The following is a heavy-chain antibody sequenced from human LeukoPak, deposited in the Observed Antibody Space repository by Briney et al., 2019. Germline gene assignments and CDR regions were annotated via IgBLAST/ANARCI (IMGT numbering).Heavy chain of an antibody. CDR1: GFTFSNFW. CDR2: THPEGNEK. Sequence: PGGSLRLSCAVSGFTFSNFWMSWVRQAPGRGLEWVANTHPEGNEKYHVESVKGRFTISRDNAKNPLFLQMNGLRVEDTAVYYCARGDDFSGDHWGQGTLVTVSS. J-gene: IGHJ4*02. D-gene: IGHD1-1*01. CDR3: ARGDDFSGDH. V-gene: IGHV3-7*04.